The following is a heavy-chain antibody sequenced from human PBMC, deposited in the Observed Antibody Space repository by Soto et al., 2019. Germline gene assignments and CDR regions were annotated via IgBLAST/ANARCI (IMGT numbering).Heavy chain of an antibody. CDR2: ISYDGSNK. CDR3: AKDLGYCTNGVCNWFDP. CDR1: GFTFSSYG. D-gene: IGHD2-8*01. J-gene: IGHJ5*02. Sequence: GSLRLSCAASGFTFSSYGMHWVRQAPGKGLEWVAVISYDGSNKYYADSVKGRFTISRDNSKNTLYLQMNSLRAEDTAVYYCAKDLGYCTNGVCNWFDPWGQGTLVTVSS. V-gene: IGHV3-30*18.